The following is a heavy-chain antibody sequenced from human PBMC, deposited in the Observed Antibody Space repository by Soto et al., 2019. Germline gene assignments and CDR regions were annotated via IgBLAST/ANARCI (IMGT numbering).Heavy chain of an antibody. CDR3: AKYQSEGSSGWYYYDSSGYYWFDY. J-gene: IGHJ4*02. CDR2: ISGSGGST. D-gene: IGHD3-22*01. V-gene: IGHV3-23*01. Sequence: PGGSLRLSCAASGFTFSSYAMSWVRQAPGKGLEWVSAISGSGGSTYYADSVKGRFTISRDNSKNTLYLQMNSLRAEDTAVYYCAKYQSEGSSGWYYYDSSGYYWFDYWGQGTLVTVSS. CDR1: GFTFSSYA.